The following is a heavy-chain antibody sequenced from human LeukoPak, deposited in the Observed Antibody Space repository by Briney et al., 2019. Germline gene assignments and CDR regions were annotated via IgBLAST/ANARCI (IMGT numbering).Heavy chain of an antibody. CDR2: ISWNSGSI. CDR3: AKDGRYDSSGYIYYYYGMDV. V-gene: IGHV3-9*01. J-gene: IGHJ6*02. CDR1: GFIFNSYG. D-gene: IGHD3-22*01. Sequence: PGTSLRLSCAASGFIFNSYGMHWVRQAPGKGLEWVSGISWNSGSIGYADSVKGRFTISRDNAKNSLYLQMNSLRAEDTALYYCAKDGRYDSSGYIYYYYGMDVWGQGTTVTVSS.